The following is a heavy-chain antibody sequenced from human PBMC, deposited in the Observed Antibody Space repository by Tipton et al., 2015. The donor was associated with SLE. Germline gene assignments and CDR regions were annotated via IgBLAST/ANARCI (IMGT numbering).Heavy chain of an antibody. CDR3: ARDGDYYDSSGYFFAAFDI. Sequence: TLSLTCAVYGGSFSGYYWSWIRQPPGKGLEWIGEIFHSGSTNYNPSLKSRVTISVDTSKNQFSLKLSSVTAADTAVYYCARDGDYYDSSGYFFAAFDIWGQGTMVTVSS. V-gene: IGHV4-34*12. D-gene: IGHD3-22*01. CDR2: IFHSGST. CDR1: GGSFSGYY. J-gene: IGHJ3*02.